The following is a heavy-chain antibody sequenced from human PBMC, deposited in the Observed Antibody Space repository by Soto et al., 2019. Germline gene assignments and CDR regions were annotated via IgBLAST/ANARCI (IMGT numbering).Heavy chain of an antibody. CDR1: GYTFTSYA. D-gene: IGHD6-13*01. J-gene: IGHJ4*02. CDR2: ISAYNGVT. CDR3: ARDSGYSSRWHTPYFDS. V-gene: IGHV1-18*01. Sequence: QVQLVQSGAEVKKPGASVKVSCKASGYTFTSYAVSWVRQAPGQGLEWMGWISAYNGVTNYAQNLQGRVTMTTDTSTSTVYMELRSLTSDDTAVYYCARDSGYSSRWHTPYFDSWGQGTLVTVSS.